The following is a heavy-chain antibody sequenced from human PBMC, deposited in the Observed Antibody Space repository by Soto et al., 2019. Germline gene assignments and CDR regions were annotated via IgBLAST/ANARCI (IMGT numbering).Heavy chain of an antibody. Sequence: PGGSLRLSCAASGFTFSSYWMHWVRQAPGKGLVWVSRINSDGSSTSYADSVKGRFTISRDNAKNTLYLQMNSLRAEDTAVYYCPTHKLPDKPYYSYGMDVWCQGTTVTVSS. J-gene: IGHJ6*02. V-gene: IGHV3-74*01. D-gene: IGHD2-15*01. CDR1: GFTFSSYW. CDR3: PTHKLPDKPYYSYGMDV. CDR2: INSDGSST.